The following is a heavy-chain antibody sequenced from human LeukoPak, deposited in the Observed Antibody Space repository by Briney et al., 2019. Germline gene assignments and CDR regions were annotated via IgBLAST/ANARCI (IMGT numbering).Heavy chain of an antibody. V-gene: IGHV3-53*01. Sequence: GGSLRPSCAASGFTVSSNYMSWVRQAPGKGLEWVSVIYSGGSTYYADSVKGRFTISRDHSKNTLHLQMNSLRAEDTAMYYCAGGTLRVPAAKVDRYYYFYALDVWGQGTTVTVSS. J-gene: IGHJ6*02. CDR3: AGGTLRVPAAKVDRYYYFYALDV. CDR2: IYSGGST. CDR1: GFTVSSNY. D-gene: IGHD2-2*01.